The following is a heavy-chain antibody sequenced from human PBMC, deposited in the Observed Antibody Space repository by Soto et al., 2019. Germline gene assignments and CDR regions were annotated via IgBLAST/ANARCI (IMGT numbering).Heavy chain of an antibody. V-gene: IGHV1-46*01. J-gene: IGHJ5*02. CDR2: INPSGGST. CDR1: GYTFTSYY. Sequence: QVQLVQSGAEVKKPGASVKVSCKASGYTFTSYYMHWVRQAPGQGLEWMGIINPSGGSTSYAQKFQGRVTMTRDTSTSTVDMELSSLRSEDTAVYYCARTELAIAVAGTRVGGWFDPWGQGTLVTVSS. D-gene: IGHD6-19*01. CDR3: ARTELAIAVAGTRVGGWFDP.